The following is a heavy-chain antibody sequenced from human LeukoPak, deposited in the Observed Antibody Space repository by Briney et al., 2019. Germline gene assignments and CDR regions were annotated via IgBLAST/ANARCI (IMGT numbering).Heavy chain of an antibody. Sequence: GGSLRLSCAASGFTFGSNGMSWVRQAPGKGLEWVSAIRVSVDTTYYADSVKGRFTISRDNSKSTLYLQMNSLKAEDTAVYYCARAPTMTTWVVDYWGQGTLVTVSS. J-gene: IGHJ4*02. V-gene: IGHV3-23*01. CDR1: GFTFGSNG. CDR3: ARAPTMTTWVVDY. CDR2: IRVSVDTT. D-gene: IGHD2/OR15-2a*01.